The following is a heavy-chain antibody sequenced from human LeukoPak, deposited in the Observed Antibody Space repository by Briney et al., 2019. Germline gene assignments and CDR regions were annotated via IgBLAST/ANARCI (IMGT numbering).Heavy chain of an antibody. CDR3: AKELSKSSSWGYYYYYGMDV. V-gene: IGHV3-23*01. D-gene: IGHD6-13*01. CDR1: GFTFSSYA. CDR2: ISGSGGST. J-gene: IGHJ6*02. Sequence: PGRSLRLSCAASGFTFSSYAISWVRQAPGKGLEWVSAISGSGGSTYDADSVKGRFTISRDNSKNTLYLQMNSLRGEDTAVYYCAKELSKSSSWGYYYYYGMDVWGQGTTVTVSS.